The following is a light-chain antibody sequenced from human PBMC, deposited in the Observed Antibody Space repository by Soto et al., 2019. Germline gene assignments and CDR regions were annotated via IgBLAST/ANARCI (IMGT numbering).Light chain of an antibody. J-gene: IGKJ1*01. V-gene: IGKV1-5*01. CDR1: QSISSW. CDR2: DAS. Sequence: DIQMTQSPSTLSASVGDRVTITCRASQSISSWLAWYQQKPGQAPKLLIYDASRLESGVPSRFSGSGSGTEFTLTISSLQPDDFATYYCQQYNSYSRTFGQGTKVDIK. CDR3: QQYNSYSRT.